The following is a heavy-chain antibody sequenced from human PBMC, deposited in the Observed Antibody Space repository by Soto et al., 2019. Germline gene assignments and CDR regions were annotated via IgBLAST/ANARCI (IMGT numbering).Heavy chain of an antibody. V-gene: IGHV3-23*01. D-gene: IGHD1-1*01. Sequence: SLRLSCAASGFSFSTYAMTWVRQAPGKGLEWVSTIGSGGGGIQYADSVKGRFTISRDTSKATLYLQMNSLRVEDTALYYCAKYDSPEPTRTFDSWGRGSLVTVSS. CDR1: GFSFSTYA. CDR2: IGSGGGGI. CDR3: AKYDSPEPTRTFDS. J-gene: IGHJ4*02.